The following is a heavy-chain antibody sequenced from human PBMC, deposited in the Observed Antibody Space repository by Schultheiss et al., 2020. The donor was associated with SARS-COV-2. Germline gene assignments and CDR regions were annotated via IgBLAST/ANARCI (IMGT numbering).Heavy chain of an antibody. CDR1: GFTVSSYA. V-gene: IGHV3-30*01. CDR3: ARGRIMITFGGVTPLGY. J-gene: IGHJ4*02. D-gene: IGHD3-16*01. Sequence: GGSLRLSCAASGFTVSSYAMHWVRQAPGKGLECVAVISYDGSNKYYADSVKGRFTISRDNSKNTLYLQMNSLRAEDTAVYYCARGRIMITFGGVTPLGYWGQGTLVTVSS. CDR2: ISYDGSNK.